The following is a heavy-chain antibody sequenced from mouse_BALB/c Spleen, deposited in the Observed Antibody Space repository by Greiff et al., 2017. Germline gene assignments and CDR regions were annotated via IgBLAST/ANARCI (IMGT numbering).Heavy chain of an antibody. V-gene: IGHV1-15*01. D-gene: IGHD2-3*01. CDR3: TPVYDGYYEGY. J-gene: IGHJ2*01. CDR2: IDPETGGT. Sequence: QVQLKQSGAELVRPGASVTLSCKASGYTFTDYEMHWVKQTPVHGLEWIGAIDPETGGTAYNQKFKGKATLTADKSSSTAYMELRSLTSEDSAVYYCTPVYDGYYEGYWGQGTTLTVSS. CDR1: GYTFTDYE.